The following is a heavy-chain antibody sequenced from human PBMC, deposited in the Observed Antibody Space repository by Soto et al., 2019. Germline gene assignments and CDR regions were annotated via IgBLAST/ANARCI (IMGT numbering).Heavy chain of an antibody. CDR1: GFTFSSYS. J-gene: IGHJ3*02. CDR3: ARGPLPIDAFDI. CDR2: ISSSSSTI. V-gene: IGHV3-48*01. Sequence: EVQLVESGGGLVQPGGSLRLSCAASGFTFSSYSMNWVRQAPGKGREWVSYISSSSSTIYYADSVKGRFTISRDNAKNSLYLQMNSLRAEDTAVYYCARGPLPIDAFDIWGQGTMVTVSS.